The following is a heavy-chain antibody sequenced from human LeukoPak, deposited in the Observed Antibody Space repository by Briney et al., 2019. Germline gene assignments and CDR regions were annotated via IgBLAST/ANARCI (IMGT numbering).Heavy chain of an antibody. CDR3: AKDGVVVVVAATLSYYYYMDV. J-gene: IGHJ6*03. CDR1: GFTFSSYG. D-gene: IGHD2-15*01. Sequence: GGTLRLSCAASGFTFSSYGMSWVRQAPGKGLGWVSAISGSGGSTYCADSVKGRFTISRDNSKNTLYLQMNSLRAEDTAVYYCAKDGVVVVVAATLSYYYYMDVWGKGTTVTISS. V-gene: IGHV3-23*01. CDR2: ISGSGGST.